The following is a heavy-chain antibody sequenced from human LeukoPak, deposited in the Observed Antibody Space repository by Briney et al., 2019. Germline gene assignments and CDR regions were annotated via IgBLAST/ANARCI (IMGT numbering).Heavy chain of an antibody. CDR1: GGTFSSYA. D-gene: IGHD6-6*01. CDR2: IIPIFGTA. J-gene: IGHJ3*02. CDR3: ARAEVSIAARPEDI. Sequence: GASVKVSCKASGGTFSSYAISWVRQAPGQGLEWTGGIIPIFGTADYAQKFQGRVTITTDESTSTAYMELSSLRSEDTAVYYCARAEVSIAARPEDIWGQGTMVTVSS. V-gene: IGHV1-69*05.